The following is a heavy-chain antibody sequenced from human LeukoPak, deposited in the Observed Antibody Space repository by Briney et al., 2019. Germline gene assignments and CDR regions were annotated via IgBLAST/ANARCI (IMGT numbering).Heavy chain of an antibody. D-gene: IGHD6-19*01. J-gene: IGHJ6*03. V-gene: IGHV1-18*04. CDR2: ISTYNGNT. CDR3: ARDLRYSNGWSASGMDV. Sequence: ASVKVSCKASGYTFTGYYMHWVRQAPGQGLEWVGWISTYNGNTNYAQKLQGRVSMTTDTSTSTAYMDLRSLRSDDTAVYYCARDLRYSNGWSASGMDVRGKGTTVTISS. CDR1: GYTFTGYY.